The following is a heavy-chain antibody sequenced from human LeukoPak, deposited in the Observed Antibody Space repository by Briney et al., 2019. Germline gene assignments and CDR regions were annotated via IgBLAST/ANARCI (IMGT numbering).Heavy chain of an antibody. J-gene: IGHJ4*02. CDR3: ARDLVVGFGESY. D-gene: IGHD3-10*01. V-gene: IGHV4-39*07. CDR1: GGSISSSSYY. CDR2: IYYSGST. Sequence: SSETLSLTCTVSGGSISSSSYYWGWIRQPPGKGLEWIGSIYYSGSTYYNPSLKSRVTISVDTSKNQFSLKLSSVTAADTAVYYCARDLVVGFGESYWGQGTLVTVSS.